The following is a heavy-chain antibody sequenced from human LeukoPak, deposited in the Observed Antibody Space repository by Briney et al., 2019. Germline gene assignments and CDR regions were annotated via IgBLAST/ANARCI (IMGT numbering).Heavy chain of an antibody. CDR1: GFTFSSYE. CDR3: ASTIGSAGTQY. V-gene: IGHV3-48*03. CDR2: ISSSGSTI. D-gene: IGHD6-13*01. J-gene: IGHJ4*02. Sequence: GGSLRLSCAASGFTFSSYEMNWVRQAPGKGLEWVSYISSSGSTIYYADSVKGRFTISRDNAKNSLYLQMNSLRAEDTAVYYCASTIGSAGTQYWGQGTLVTVSS.